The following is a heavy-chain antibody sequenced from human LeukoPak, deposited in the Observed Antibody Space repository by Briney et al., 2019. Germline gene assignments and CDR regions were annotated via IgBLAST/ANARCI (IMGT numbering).Heavy chain of an antibody. J-gene: IGHJ2*01. D-gene: IGHD6-13*01. CDR2: TYYRSKWYI. Sequence: SQTLSLTCAISGDSFSSNSATWNWIRQSPWRGLEWLGRTYYRSKWYIDHAVSVKSRITINPDTSKNQVSLQWNSVTPGDTAVYYCARGSKGSSPYWYFDLWGRGTLVTVSS. CDR1: GDSFSSNSAT. CDR3: ARGSKGSSPYWYFDL. V-gene: IGHV6-1*01.